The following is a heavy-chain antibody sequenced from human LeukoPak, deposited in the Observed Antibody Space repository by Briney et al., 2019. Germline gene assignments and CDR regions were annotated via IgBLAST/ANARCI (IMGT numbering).Heavy chain of an antibody. D-gene: IGHD2-15*01. V-gene: IGHV3-30*03. J-gene: IGHJ5*02. Sequence: SGESLKISCAASGFTFSSYGMHWVRQAPGKGLEWVAVISYDGSNKYYADSVKGRFTISRDDSNNTLYLQMNSLRAEDTAVYYCARDQMGGYCTGGSCPNWYDPWGQGTLVTVSS. CDR3: ARDQMGGYCTGGSCPNWYDP. CDR2: ISYDGSNK. CDR1: GFTFSSYG.